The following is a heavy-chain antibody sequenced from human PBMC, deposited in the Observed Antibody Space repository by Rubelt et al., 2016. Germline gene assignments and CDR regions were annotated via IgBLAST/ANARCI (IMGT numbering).Heavy chain of an antibody. V-gene: IGHV1-2*06. CDR2: VHPNSGGT. J-gene: IGHJ4*02. Sequence: QVQLVQSGAEVKKPGASVKVSCKPSGYTFTGYFIHWVRRAPGQGLEWMGRVHPNSGGTNLAQNFQGRVNLTRDTSISTVYGGLSSRTPADTAVYYCARGAYSTYNPYEYWGQGTLVTVSS. CDR1: GYTFTGYF. CDR3: ARGAYSTYNPYEY. D-gene: IGHD2-2*01.